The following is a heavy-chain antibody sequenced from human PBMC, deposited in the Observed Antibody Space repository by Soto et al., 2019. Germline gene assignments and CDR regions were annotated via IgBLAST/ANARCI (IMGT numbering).Heavy chain of an antibody. CDR3: ATDIAAAGKPFDY. D-gene: IGHD6-13*01. V-gene: IGHV3-48*01. CDR2: ISSSSSTI. Sequence: EVQLVESGGGLVQPGGSLRLSCAASGFTFSSYSMNWVHQAPGKGLEWVSYISSSSSTIYYADSVKGRFTISRDNAKNSLYLQMNSLRAEDTAVYYCATDIAAAGKPFDYWGQGTLVTVSS. J-gene: IGHJ4*02. CDR1: GFTFSSYS.